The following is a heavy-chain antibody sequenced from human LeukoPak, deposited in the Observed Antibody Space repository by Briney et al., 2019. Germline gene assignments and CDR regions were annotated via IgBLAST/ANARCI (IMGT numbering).Heavy chain of an antibody. V-gene: IGHV3-23*01. CDR3: ARGDFWSGYYTGLY. J-gene: IGHJ4*02. Sequence: GGSLRLSCAASGFTFSSYAMTWVRQAPGKGLEWVSAISGSGGNTFYADSVKGRFTISRHNSKNTLYLQMNSLRAEDTAVYYCARGDFWSGYYTGLYWGQGTLVTVSS. CDR1: GFTFSSYA. D-gene: IGHD3-3*01. CDR2: ISGSGGNT.